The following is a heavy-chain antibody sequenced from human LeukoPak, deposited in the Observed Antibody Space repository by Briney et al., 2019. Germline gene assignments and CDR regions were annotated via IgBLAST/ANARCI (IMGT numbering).Heavy chain of an antibody. CDR2: IYYSGST. J-gene: IGHJ4*02. V-gene: IGHV4-59*01. CDR3: ARDLATFGPFDY. CDR1: GGSISSYY. D-gene: IGHD3-10*01. Sequence: SETLSLTCTVSGGSISSYYWSWIRQPPGKGLEWIGYIYYSGSTNYNPSLKSRVTISVDTSKNQFSLKLSSVTAADTAVYYCARDLATFGPFDYWGQGTLVTVSS.